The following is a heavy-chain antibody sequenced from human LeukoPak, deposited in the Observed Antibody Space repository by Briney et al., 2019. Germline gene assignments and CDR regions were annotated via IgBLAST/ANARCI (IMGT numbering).Heavy chain of an antibody. D-gene: IGHD1-26*01. CDR1: GFTFSSYS. CDR3: ARVGLAAYSGRYGYYFDY. V-gene: IGHV3-48*04. CDR2: ISSSSTTI. Sequence: GGSLRLSCAASGFTFSSYSMNWVRQAPGKGLEWVSYISSSSTTIYYADSVKGRFTISRDNTKNSLYLQMNSLRAEDTAVYYCARVGLAAYSGRYGYYFDYWGQGTLVTVSS. J-gene: IGHJ4*02.